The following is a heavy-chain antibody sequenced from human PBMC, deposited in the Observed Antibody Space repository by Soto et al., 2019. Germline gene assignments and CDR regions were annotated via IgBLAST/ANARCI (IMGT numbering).Heavy chain of an antibody. CDR3: ARGLRGLMAAAGTDPYYYGMDV. CDR2: IIPIFGSA. V-gene: IGHV1-69*13. J-gene: IGHJ6*02. CDR1: GGTFSSFA. Sequence: ASVKVSCKASGGTFSSFAISWVRQAPGQGLQWMGGIIPIFGSAAYTQHFQGRVTITADESTTTAYMELSSLRSEDTAVYYCARGLRGLMAAAGTDPYYYGMDVWGQGTTVTVSS. D-gene: IGHD6-13*01.